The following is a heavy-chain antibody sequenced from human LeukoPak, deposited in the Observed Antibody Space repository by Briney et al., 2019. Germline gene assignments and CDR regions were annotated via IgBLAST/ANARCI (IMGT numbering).Heavy chain of an antibody. V-gene: IGHV3-53*01. D-gene: IGHD6-13*01. CDR2: IYSGGNT. Sequence: GGSLRLSCAASGFTVSSNYMTWVRQAPGKGLEWVSVIYSGGNTNYADSVKGRFTISRDNSKNTLYLQMNSLRAEDTAVYYCAMKYSSSWSFDPWGQGTLVTVSS. J-gene: IGHJ5*02. CDR1: GFTVSSNY. CDR3: AMKYSSSWSFDP.